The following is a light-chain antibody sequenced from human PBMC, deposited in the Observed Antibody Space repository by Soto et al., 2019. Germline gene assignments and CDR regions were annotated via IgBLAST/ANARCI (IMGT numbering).Light chain of an antibody. Sequence: DIQMTQSPSSLSASVGDRVTITCRASQSIATYLNWYQQNSGNAPNLLIYVASTLQSGVPSRFSGSGSGTDFTLTISSLQPEDFATYYCQQTYRTPRTFGQGPKVEIK. V-gene: IGKV1-39*01. CDR2: VAS. CDR1: QSIATY. CDR3: QQTYRTPRT. J-gene: IGKJ1*01.